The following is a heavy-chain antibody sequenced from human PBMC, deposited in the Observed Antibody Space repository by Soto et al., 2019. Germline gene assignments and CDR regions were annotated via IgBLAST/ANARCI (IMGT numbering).Heavy chain of an antibody. Sequence: SETLSLTCTVSGGSISSSSYYWGWIRQPPGKGLEWIGSIYYSGSTYYNPSLKSRVTISVDTSKNQFSLKLSSVTAADTAVYYCARLSWYPYYFAYWGQGTLVTVSS. V-gene: IGHV4-39*01. CDR3: ARLSWYPYYFAY. CDR2: IYYSGST. D-gene: IGHD6-13*01. CDR1: GGSISSSSYY. J-gene: IGHJ4*02.